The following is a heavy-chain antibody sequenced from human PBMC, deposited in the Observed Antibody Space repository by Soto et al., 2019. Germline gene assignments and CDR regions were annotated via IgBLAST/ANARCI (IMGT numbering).Heavy chain of an antibody. CDR3: AREAGLLWFGELAL. Sequence: EVQLVESGGGLVKPGGSLRLSCAASGFTFSSYSMNWVRQAPGKGLEWVSSISSSSSYIYYADSVKGRFTISRDNAKNSLYLQMNSLRAEDTAAYYCAREAGLLWFGELALWGQGTLVTVSS. CDR1: GFTFSSYS. J-gene: IGHJ4*02. D-gene: IGHD3-10*01. V-gene: IGHV3-21*01. CDR2: ISSSSSYI.